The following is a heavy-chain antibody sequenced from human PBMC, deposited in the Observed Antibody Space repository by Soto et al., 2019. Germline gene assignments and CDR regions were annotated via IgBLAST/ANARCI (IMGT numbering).Heavy chain of an antibody. CDR3: ARDLSYYDFWSGYPNWFDP. CDR1: GFTFSSYS. Sequence: GGSLRLSCAASGFTFSSYSMNWVRQAPGKGLEWVSYISSSSSTIYYADSLKGRVTISRDNAKNSLYLQMNSLRAEDTAVYYCARDLSYYDFWSGYPNWFDPWGQGTLVTVSS. CDR2: ISSSSSTI. J-gene: IGHJ5*02. V-gene: IGHV3-48*01. D-gene: IGHD3-3*01.